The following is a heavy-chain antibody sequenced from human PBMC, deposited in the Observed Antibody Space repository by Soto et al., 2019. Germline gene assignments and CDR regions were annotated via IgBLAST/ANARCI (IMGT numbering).Heavy chain of an antibody. V-gene: IGHV1-18*01. D-gene: IGHD6-19*01. CDR2: VSGYNRNT. CDR3: ARERQWAPRIY. Sequence: QVQLVQSGVEVKMPGASVKLSCKTYGYAFTNYGVTWVRQVSGQGLEWIGWVSGYNRNTNYAQKFEDRGIMTTDSSTNTAHMELRSLRSDAPGIYSCARERQWAPRIYWGRGTLLTVSP. CDR1: GYAFTNYG. J-gene: IGHJ4*02.